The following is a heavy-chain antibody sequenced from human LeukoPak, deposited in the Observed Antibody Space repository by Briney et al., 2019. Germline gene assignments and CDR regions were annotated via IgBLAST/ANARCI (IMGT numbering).Heavy chain of an antibody. CDR1: GGSFSGYY. J-gene: IGHJ3*02. CDR3: ARGGELDAFDI. V-gene: IGHV4-34*01. CDR2: INHSGST. Sequence: SETLSLTCAVYGGSFSGYYWSWIRQPPGKGLEWIGEINHSGSTNYNPSLKSRVTMSVDTSKNQFSLKLSSVTAADTAVYYCARGGELDAFDIWGQGTMVTVSS.